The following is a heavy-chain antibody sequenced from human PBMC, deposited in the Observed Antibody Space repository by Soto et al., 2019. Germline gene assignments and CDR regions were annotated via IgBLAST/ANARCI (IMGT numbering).Heavy chain of an antibody. D-gene: IGHD4-17*01. Sequence: QITLKESGPTLVKPTQTLTLTCTFSGFSLSTSGVGVGWIRQPPGKALEWLALIYWDDDKRYSPSLKSRLTITKDTSKNQVVLTMPHMDPVDTATYYCAPRLVPPSPDYGDYFDYWGQGTLVTVSS. V-gene: IGHV2-5*02. CDR2: IYWDDDK. CDR3: APRLVPPSPDYGDYFDY. J-gene: IGHJ4*02. CDR1: GFSLSTSGVG.